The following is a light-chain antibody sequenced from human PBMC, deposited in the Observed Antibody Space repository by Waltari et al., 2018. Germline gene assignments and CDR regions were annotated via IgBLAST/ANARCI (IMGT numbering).Light chain of an antibody. J-gene: IGLJ2*01. CDR2: GKN. CDR3: HSRDSSGHLVV. CDR1: SLRTYF. V-gene: IGLV3-19*01. Sequence: SSELTQDRAVSVALGQTVWITCQGDSLRTYFANGYQQKTGQAPVLVVYGKNNRPSGIPDRFSGSGSGNTASLTITGAQAEDEGDYYCHSRDSSGHLVVFGGGTKLTVL.